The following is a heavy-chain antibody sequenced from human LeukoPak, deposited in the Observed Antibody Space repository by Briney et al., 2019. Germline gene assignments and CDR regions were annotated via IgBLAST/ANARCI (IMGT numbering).Heavy chain of an antibody. CDR3: ARKDGDY. V-gene: IGHV4-39*07. CDR2: IYYSGST. Sequence: SETLSLTCTVSGGSISSSSYYWGWIRQPPGKGLEWIGSIYYSGSTYYNPSLKSRVTISVDTSKNQFSLKLSSVTAADTAVYYCARKDGDYWGQGTLATVSS. CDR1: GGSISSSSYY. J-gene: IGHJ4*02.